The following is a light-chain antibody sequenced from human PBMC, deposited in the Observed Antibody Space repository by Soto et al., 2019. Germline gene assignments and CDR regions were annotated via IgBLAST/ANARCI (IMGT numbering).Light chain of an antibody. CDR3: SSYTTSSHVV. CDR2: DVS. Sequence: QSALTQPASVSGSPGQSITISCTGTSSDVGAYNSVSWYQQHPGKAPKLMIYDVSNRPSRVSNRFSGSKSGNTMSLTISGLQAEDEADYYCSSYTTSSHVVFGGGTKVTVL. V-gene: IGLV2-14*03. J-gene: IGLJ2*01. CDR1: SSDVGAYNS.